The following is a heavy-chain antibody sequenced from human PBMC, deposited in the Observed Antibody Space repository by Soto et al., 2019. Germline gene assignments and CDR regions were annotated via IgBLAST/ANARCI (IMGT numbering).Heavy chain of an antibody. CDR3: ARGNSRSSAAAGPDY. Sequence: QVQLVQSGAEVKKPGASVKVSCKASGYTFTSYYMHWVRQAPGQGLEWMGIINPSGGSTSYAQKFQGRVTMTRDTSTSTGYMSLSSLRSEDTAVYYCARGNSRSSAAAGPDYWGQGTLVTVSS. CDR2: INPSGGST. CDR1: GYTFTSYY. J-gene: IGHJ4*02. V-gene: IGHV1-46*01. D-gene: IGHD6-13*01.